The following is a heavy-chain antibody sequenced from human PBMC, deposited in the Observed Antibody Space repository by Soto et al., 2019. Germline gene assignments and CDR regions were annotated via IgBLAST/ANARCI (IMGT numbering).Heavy chain of an antibody. CDR3: ASIWFGDFDY. J-gene: IGHJ4*01. Sequence: PSETLSLTCTVSGGSVSSGSYYWSWIRQLPGKGLEWIGYIYYSGSTTYKDPSLKSRVTISVDTSKNQISLKLDSVTAADTAVYYCASIWFGDFDYWGHGTLVTVSS. V-gene: IGHV4-61*01. CDR2: IYYSGST. CDR1: GGSVSSGSYY. D-gene: IGHD3-10*01.